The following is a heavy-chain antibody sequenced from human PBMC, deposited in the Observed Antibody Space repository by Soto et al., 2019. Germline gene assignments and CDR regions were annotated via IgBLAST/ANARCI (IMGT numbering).Heavy chain of an antibody. D-gene: IGHD4-4*01. V-gene: IGHV4-30-4*01. J-gene: IGHJ5*02. CDR2: IYYSGST. Sequence: PSETLSLTCTVSGGSISSGDYYWSWIRQPPGKGLEWIGYIYYSGSTYYNPSLKSRVTISVGTSKNQFSLKLSSVTAADTAVYYCARSTVTTYNWFDPWGQGTLVTVSS. CDR3: ARSTVTTYNWFDP. CDR1: GGSISSGDYY.